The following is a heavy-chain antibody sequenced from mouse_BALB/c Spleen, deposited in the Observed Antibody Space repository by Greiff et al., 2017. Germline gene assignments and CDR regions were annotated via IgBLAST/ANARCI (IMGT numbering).Heavy chain of an antibody. D-gene: IGHD1-1*01. J-gene: IGHJ4*01. CDR3: ATRGVVAFYAMDY. Sequence: EVKLMESGGGLVKPGGSLKLSCAASGFTFSSYAMSWVRQTPEKRLEWVASISSGGSTYYPDSVKGRFTISRDNARNILYLQMSSLRSEDTAMYYCATRGVVAFYAMDYWGQGTSVTVSS. V-gene: IGHV5-6-5*01. CDR2: ISSGGST. CDR1: GFTFSSYA.